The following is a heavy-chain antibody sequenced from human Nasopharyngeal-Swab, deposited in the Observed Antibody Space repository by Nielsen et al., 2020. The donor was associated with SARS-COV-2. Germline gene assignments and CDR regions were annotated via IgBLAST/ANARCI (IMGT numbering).Heavy chain of an antibody. CDR2: ISYDGSNK. CDR3: AREGLGVTIFGVVQSRAFDI. V-gene: IGHV3-30-3*01. J-gene: IGHJ3*02. D-gene: IGHD3-3*01. CDR1: GFTFSSYA. Sequence: GGSLRLSCAASGFTFSSYAMHWVRQAPGKGLEWVAVISYDGSNKYYADSVKGRFTISRDNSKNTLYLQMNSLRAEDTAVYYCAREGLGVTIFGVVQSRAFDIRGQGTMVTVSS.